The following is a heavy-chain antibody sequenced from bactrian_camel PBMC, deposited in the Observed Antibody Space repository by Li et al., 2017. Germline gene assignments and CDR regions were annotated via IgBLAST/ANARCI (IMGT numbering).Heavy chain of an antibody. CDR2: RDSYGST. CDR3: AARLARSLGPRPLRPSDFGY. Sequence: QVQLVESGGGSVQAGGSLRLSCAASGSTSGSYCMGWFRQAPGEEREAVAGRDSYGSTTYADSVKGRFTIARDNAKTSLDLQMNNLKPEDSAMYFCAARLARSLGPRPLRPSDFGYWGQGTQVTVS. CDR1: GSTSGSYC. D-gene: IGHD3*01. J-gene: IGHJ6*01. V-gene: IGHV3S55*01.